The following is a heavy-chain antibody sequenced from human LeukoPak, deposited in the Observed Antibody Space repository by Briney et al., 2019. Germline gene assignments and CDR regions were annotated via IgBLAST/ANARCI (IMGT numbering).Heavy chain of an antibody. V-gene: IGHV3-30*18. CDR1: GFTFSSYG. D-gene: IGHD3-9*01. CDR3: AKSDGAYYDILTGYRIDY. Sequence: GGSLRLSCAASGFTFSSYGMHWVRQAPGKGLEWVAVISYDGSNKYYADSVKGRFTISRDNSKNTLYLQMNSLRAEDTAVYYCAKSDGAYYDILTGYRIDYWGQGTLVTVSS. CDR2: ISYDGSNK. J-gene: IGHJ4*02.